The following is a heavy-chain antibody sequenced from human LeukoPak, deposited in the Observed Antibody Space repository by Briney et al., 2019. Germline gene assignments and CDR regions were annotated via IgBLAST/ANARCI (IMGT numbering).Heavy chain of an antibody. CDR1: GGSFSGYY. D-gene: IGHD6-19*01. CDR3: AREGGDIAVAGFDY. V-gene: IGHV4-34*01. Sequence: PSETLSLTCAVYGGSFSGYYWSWIRQPPGKGLEWIGEINHSGSTNYNPSLKSRVTISVDTSKNQFSLKLSSVTAADTAVYYCAREGGDIAVAGFDYWGQGTLVTVSS. CDR2: INHSGST. J-gene: IGHJ4*02.